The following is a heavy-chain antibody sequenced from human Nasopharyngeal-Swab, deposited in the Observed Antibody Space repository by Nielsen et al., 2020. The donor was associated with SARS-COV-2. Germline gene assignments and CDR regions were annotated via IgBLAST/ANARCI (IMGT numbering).Heavy chain of an antibody. CDR1: GDSVPSNSAA. CDR3: ARGSGTYSDYFDY. D-gene: IGHD1-26*01. J-gene: IGHJ4*02. CDR2: TYFRSKWLN. Sequence: QTPSLTRAIPGDSVPSNSAAWTWIRQSPSRGLEWLGRTYFRSKWLNDYAVSVKSRITSNQDTSRNQFSLQLNSVTPDDTAIYYCARGSGTYSDYFDYGGQGTLVSVSS. V-gene: IGHV6-1*01.